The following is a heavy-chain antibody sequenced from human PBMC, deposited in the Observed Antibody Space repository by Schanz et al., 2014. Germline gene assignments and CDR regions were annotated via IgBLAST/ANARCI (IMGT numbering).Heavy chain of an antibody. CDR1: GFTFSTYW. Sequence: EVQLVESGGGLVQPGGSLRLSCAASGFTFSTYWMSWVRQAPGKGLEWVANIKQDESERSYVGSVKGRFTISRDNAKHSLYMQMTSLRAEDAAVYSCARVELSVYYYAMDVWGQGTTVTVSS. J-gene: IGHJ6*02. CDR2: IKQDESER. V-gene: IGHV3-7*01. CDR3: ARVELSVYYYAMDV. D-gene: IGHD2-15*01.